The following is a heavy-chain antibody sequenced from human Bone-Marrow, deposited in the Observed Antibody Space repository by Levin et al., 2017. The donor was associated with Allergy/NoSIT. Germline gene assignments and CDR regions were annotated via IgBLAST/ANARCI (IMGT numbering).Heavy chain of an antibody. D-gene: IGHD4-17*01. CDR3: ARFTTVTYFDY. CDR1: GDSISNGGYY. CDR2: IYYTEST. J-gene: IGHJ4*02. V-gene: IGHV4-31*02. Sequence: SQTLSLTCTVSGDSISNGGYYWAWIRQHPGKGLEWIGYIYYTESTYYNPSLQSRVSISLDTTTNQFSLNMTSVTVADPAIYCCARFTTVTYFDYWGRGTLVAVSS.